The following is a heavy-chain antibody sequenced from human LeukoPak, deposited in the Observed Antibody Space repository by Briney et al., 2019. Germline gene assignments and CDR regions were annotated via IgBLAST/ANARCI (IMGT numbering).Heavy chain of an antibody. CDR1: GGPLPTHY. J-gene: IGHJ3*01. CDR2: ISYIWSP. D-gene: IGHD3-16*01. V-gene: IGHV4-59*11. CDR3: ASGSIRINAFDA. Sequence: PSETLSLTCTISGGPLPTHYWSWIRQPRAKGLEWIGNISYIWSPNYNPSLKSRVTISIDTSKNEVSLMLTSVTAADTAVYYCASGSIRINAFDAWGQGTMVTVSS.